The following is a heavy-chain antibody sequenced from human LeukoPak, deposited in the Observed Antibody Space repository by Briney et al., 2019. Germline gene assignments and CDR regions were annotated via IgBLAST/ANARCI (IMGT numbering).Heavy chain of an antibody. CDR1: GYTFTSYG. D-gene: IGHD3-22*01. J-gene: IGHJ5*02. CDR3: ARGISSTYDSSGYYYPRDNWFDP. CDR2: ISAYNGNT. V-gene: IGHV1-18*01. Sequence: ASVKVSCKASGYTFTSYGISWVRQAPGQGLEWMGWISAYNGNTNYAQKLQGRVTMTTDTSTSPAYMELRSLRSDDTAVYYCARGISSTYDSSGYYYPRDNWFDPWGQGTLVTVSS.